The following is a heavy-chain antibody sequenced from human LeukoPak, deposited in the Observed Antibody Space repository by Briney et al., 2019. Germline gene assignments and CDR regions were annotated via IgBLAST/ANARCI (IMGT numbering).Heavy chain of an antibody. J-gene: IGHJ4*02. CDR2: IYPGDSDT. CDR3: ARLAYCGGDCYSGFDY. V-gene: IGHV5-51*01. D-gene: IGHD2-21*02. CDR1: GYTFTTYW. Sequence: GESLKISCKASGYTFTTYWIGWVRQMPGKGLEWMGIIYPGDSDTRYSPSFQGQVTISADKSISTAYLQWSSLKASDTAMYYCARLAYCGGDCYSGFDYWGQGTLVTVSS.